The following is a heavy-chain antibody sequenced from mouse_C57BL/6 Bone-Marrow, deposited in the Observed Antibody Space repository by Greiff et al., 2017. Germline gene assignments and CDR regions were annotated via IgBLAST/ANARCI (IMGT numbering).Heavy chain of an antibody. J-gene: IGHJ4*01. CDR2: INPSNGGT. CDR1: GYTFTSYW. V-gene: IGHV1-53*01. Sequence: QVQLQQPGTELVKPGASVKLSCKASGYTFTSYWMHWVKQRPGQGLEWIGNINPSNGGTNYNEKFKSKATLTVDKYSSKAYIQLSILTSEDSAVYYLARSRGNYAYCYAMDYWGQGTSVTVSS. D-gene: IGHD2-1*01. CDR3: ARSRGNYAYCYAMDY.